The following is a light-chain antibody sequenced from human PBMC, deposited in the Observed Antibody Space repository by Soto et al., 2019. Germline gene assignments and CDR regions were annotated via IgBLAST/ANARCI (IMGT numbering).Light chain of an antibody. CDR2: AAS. CDR3: QQSYSLPRT. Sequence: EIVLTQSPGTLSLSPGERATLSCRASQSVSSTYLAWYQQKPGKAPKLLIYAASSLQSGVPSRFSASGSGTDFTLTITSLQHEDFAIYYCQQSYSLPRTFGQGTKVDI. CDR1: QSVSSTY. J-gene: IGKJ1*01. V-gene: IGKV3-20*01.